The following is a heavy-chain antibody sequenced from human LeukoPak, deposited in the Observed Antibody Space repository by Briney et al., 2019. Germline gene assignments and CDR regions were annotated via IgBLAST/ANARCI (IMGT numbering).Heavy chain of an antibody. V-gene: IGHV3-66*01. J-gene: IGHJ4*02. CDR3: ARAISTNWSYYDY. CDR2: IYSGGST. D-gene: IGHD1-1*01. CDR1: GFTVSSNY. Sequence: GGSLRLSCAASGFTVSSNYMSWVRQAPRKGLEWVSVIYSGGSTYYADSVKGRFTISRDNSKNTLYLQMNSLRAEDTAVYYCARAISTNWSYYDYWGQGTLVTVSS.